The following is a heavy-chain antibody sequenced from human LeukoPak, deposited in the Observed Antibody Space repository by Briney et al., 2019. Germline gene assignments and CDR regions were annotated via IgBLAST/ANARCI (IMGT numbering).Heavy chain of an antibody. D-gene: IGHD3-3*01. CDR2: INPNSGGT. CDR1: GYTFTGYY. V-gene: IGHV1-2*02. J-gene: IGHJ5*02. Sequence: GASVKVSCKASGYTFTGYYMHWVRQAPGQGLEWMGWINPNSGGTNYAQKFQGRVTMTRDTSISTAYMELSSLRSEDTAVYYCARDLGYYDFWSGYPQRFDPWGQGTLVTVSS. CDR3: ARDLGYYDFWSGYPQRFDP.